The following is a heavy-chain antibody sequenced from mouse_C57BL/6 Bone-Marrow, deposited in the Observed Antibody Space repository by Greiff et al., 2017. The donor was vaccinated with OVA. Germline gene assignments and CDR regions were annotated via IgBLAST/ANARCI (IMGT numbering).Heavy chain of an antibody. Sequence: EVKLMESGAELVKPGASVKLSCTASGFNIKDYYMHWVKQRTEQGLEWIGRIDPEDGETKYAPKFQGKATITADTSSNTAYLQLSGLTSEDTAVYYCASVYSNYDYAMDYWGQGTSVTVSS. J-gene: IGHJ4*01. D-gene: IGHD2-5*01. CDR1: GFNIKDYY. V-gene: IGHV14-2*01. CDR3: ASVYSNYDYAMDY. CDR2: IDPEDGET.